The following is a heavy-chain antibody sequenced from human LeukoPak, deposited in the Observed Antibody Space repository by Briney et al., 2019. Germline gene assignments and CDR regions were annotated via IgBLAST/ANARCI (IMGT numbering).Heavy chain of an antibody. CDR1: GFTFSSYW. CDR2: ISWDSGSI. Sequence: GGSLRLSCAASGFTFSSYWVSWVRQAPGKGLEWVSGISWDSGSIGYADSVKGRFTISRDNAKNSLYLQMNSLRPEDTAFYYCVKDAGSLFGVIPYYFDYWGQGTLVTVSS. J-gene: IGHJ4*02. D-gene: IGHD3-3*01. CDR3: VKDAGSLFGVIPYYFDY. V-gene: IGHV3-9*01.